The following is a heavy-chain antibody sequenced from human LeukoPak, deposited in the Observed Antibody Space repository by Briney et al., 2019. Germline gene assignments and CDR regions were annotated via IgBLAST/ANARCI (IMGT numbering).Heavy chain of an antibody. D-gene: IGHD5-24*01. CDR2: ISSSGSTV. CDR1: GITFSSYG. CDR3: ARDGMRWPARY. V-gene: IGHV3-48*01. J-gene: IGHJ4*02. Sequence: GGSLRLSCAASGITFSSYGTSWVRQAPGKGPEWVSHISSSGSTVSYADSVKGRFTISRDNAKSSLYLQMNSLRVEDTAVYHCARDGMRWPARYWGQGTLVTVSS.